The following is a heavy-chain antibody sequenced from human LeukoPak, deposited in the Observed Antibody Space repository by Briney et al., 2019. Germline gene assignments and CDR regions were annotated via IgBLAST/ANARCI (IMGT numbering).Heavy chain of an antibody. J-gene: IGHJ5*02. D-gene: IGHD6-13*01. Sequence: GGSLRLSCAASGFTFSSYAMSWVRQAPGKGLEWVSAISGSGGSTYYADSVKGRLTISRDNSKNTLYLQMNSLRAEDTAVYYCAKDNYHSSSFLNWFDPWGQGTLVTVSS. CDR2: ISGSGGST. CDR3: AKDNYHSSSFLNWFDP. V-gene: IGHV3-23*01. CDR1: GFTFSSYA.